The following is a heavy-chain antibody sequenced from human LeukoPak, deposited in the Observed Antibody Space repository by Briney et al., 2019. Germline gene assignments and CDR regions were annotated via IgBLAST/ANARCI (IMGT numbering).Heavy chain of an antibody. Sequence: GESLKISRKASGYSFTNYWIGWVRQMSGRGLEWMGIIYPDDSDTRYCPSFQGQVTISVDKSISTAYLQWSSLEAPDTALYYCARRPAGLAGWFFDLWGRGTLVTVTS. CDR1: GYSFTNYW. D-gene: IGHD7-27*01. CDR3: ARRPAGLAGWFFDL. CDR2: IYPDDSDT. J-gene: IGHJ2*01. V-gene: IGHV5-51*01.